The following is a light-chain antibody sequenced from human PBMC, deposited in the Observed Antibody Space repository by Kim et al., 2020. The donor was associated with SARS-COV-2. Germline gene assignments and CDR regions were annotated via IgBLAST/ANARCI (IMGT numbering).Light chain of an antibody. CDR1: GSDVGGYNY. Sequence: SITISCAGTGSDVGGYNYVSWYQQHPGKAPKLMIYDVSNRPSGVSNRFSGSKSGNTASLTISGLQAEDEADYYCSSYTSSSTHYVFGTGTKVTVL. CDR3: SSYTSSSTHYV. V-gene: IGLV2-14*03. CDR2: DVS. J-gene: IGLJ1*01.